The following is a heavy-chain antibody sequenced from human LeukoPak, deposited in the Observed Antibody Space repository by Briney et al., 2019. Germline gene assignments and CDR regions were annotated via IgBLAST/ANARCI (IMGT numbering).Heavy chain of an antibody. D-gene: IGHD6-19*01. J-gene: IGHJ6*02. Sequence: GGSLRLSCAASGFSFSSYGMHWVRQAPGKGLEWVAVIWYDGSKKYYADSVKGRFIISRDNSRNTLYLQMNSLRVEDTTVYYCARDSIPLAGSYYHHYGLDVWGQGTTVSVSS. CDR3: ARDSIPLAGSYYHHYGLDV. CDR2: IWYDGSKK. CDR1: GFSFSSYG. V-gene: IGHV3-33*01.